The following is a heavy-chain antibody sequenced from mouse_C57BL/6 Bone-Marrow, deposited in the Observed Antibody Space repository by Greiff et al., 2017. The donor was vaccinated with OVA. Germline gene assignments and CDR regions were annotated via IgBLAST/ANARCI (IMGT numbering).Heavy chain of an antibody. D-gene: IGHD2-3*01. Sequence: EVKVVESGGGLVQPGASLRLSCAASGFTFTDYYMSWVPQPPGKAPEWLALIRNKANGYTTEYTASVKGRFTISRDNSQNIRYLQMNTLRAEDSATYYCVKAVDDGYPYYYAMDYWGQGTSVTVSS. CDR1: GFTFTDYY. CDR3: VKAVDDGYPYYYAMDY. CDR2: IRNKANGYTT. J-gene: IGHJ4*01. V-gene: IGHV7-4*01.